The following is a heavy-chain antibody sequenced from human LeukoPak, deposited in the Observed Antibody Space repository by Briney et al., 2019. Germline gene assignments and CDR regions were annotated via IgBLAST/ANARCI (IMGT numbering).Heavy chain of an antibody. D-gene: IGHD1-1*01. J-gene: IGHJ5*02. CDR3: AKARNWKYNWFDP. CDR1: GFTFSSYG. CDR2: ISYDGSNK. V-gene: IGHV3-30*18. Sequence: GRSLRLSCAASGFTFSSYGMHGVRQAPGKGLEWVAVISYDGSNKYYADSVKGRFTISRDNSKNTLYLQMNSLRAEDTAVYYCAKARNWKYNWFDPWGQGTLVTVSS.